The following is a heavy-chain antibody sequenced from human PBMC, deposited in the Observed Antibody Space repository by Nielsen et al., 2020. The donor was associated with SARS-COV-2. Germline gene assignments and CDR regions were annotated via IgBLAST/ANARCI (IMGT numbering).Heavy chain of an antibody. V-gene: IGHV1-69*06. CDR1: GGTFSSYA. Sequence: SVKVSCKASGGTFSSYAVSWVRQAPGQGLEWMGGIIPIFGTANYAQKFQGRVTITADKSTSTAYMELSSLRSEDTAVYYCARDWDSSGWYYQYYYYGMDVWGQGTTVTVSS. CDR3: ARDWDSSGWYYQYYYYGMDV. J-gene: IGHJ6*02. CDR2: IIPIFGTA. D-gene: IGHD6-19*01.